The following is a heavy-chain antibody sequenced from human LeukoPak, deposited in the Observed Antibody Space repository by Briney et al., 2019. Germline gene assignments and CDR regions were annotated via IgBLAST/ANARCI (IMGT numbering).Heavy chain of an antibody. V-gene: IGHV3-23*01. J-gene: IGHJ4*02. CDR1: GFTFSSYW. Sequence: GGSLRLSCAASGFTFSSYWMSWVRQAPGKGLEWVSAISGSGGSTYYADSVKGRFTISRDNSKNTLYLQMNSLRAEDTAVYYCAKDNSYGSGSYYNLGVYFDYWGQGTLVTVFS. D-gene: IGHD3-10*01. CDR2: ISGSGGST. CDR3: AKDNSYGSGSYYNLGVYFDY.